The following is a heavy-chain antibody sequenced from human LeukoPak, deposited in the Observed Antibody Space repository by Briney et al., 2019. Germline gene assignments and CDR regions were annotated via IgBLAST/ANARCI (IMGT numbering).Heavy chain of an antibody. CDR3: AKLAWNDGSYYFDY. CDR2: VSYDGNDG. J-gene: IGHJ4*02. D-gene: IGHD1-1*01. Sequence: GGSLRLSCIGSGLNFTYYAIYWVRQAPGKGLEWVAVVSYDGNDGYYADSVKGRFSISRDNSQNTVTLQMNNLRVDDTAIYYCAKLAWNDGSYYFDYWGQGTLVTVSS. CDR1: GLNFTYYA. V-gene: IGHV3-30*18.